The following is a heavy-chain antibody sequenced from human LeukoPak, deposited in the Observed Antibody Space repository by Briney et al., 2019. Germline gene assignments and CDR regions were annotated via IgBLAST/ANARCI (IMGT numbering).Heavy chain of an antibody. J-gene: IGHJ4*02. Sequence: VASVKVSCKASGYTFTSYAMHWVRQAPGQRLEWMGWINAGNGNTKYSQKFQGRVTITRDTSASTAYMELSSLRSEDTAVYYCARVSSGWLYYFDYWGQGTLVTVSS. D-gene: IGHD6-19*01. CDR2: INAGNGNT. CDR3: ARVSSGWLYYFDY. V-gene: IGHV1-3*01. CDR1: GYTFTSYA.